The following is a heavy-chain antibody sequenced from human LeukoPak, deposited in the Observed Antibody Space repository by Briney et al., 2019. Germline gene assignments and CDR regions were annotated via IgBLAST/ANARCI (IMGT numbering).Heavy chain of an antibody. CDR3: ASTRSDTAMVTFDY. Sequence: SVKVSCKASGGTFSNYAISWVRQAPGQGLELMGGIIPIFGTANYAQKFQGRVTITADESTSTAYMELSSLRSEDTAVYYCASTRSDTAMVTFDYWGQGTLVTVSS. V-gene: IGHV1-69*13. CDR2: IIPIFGTA. CDR1: GGTFSNYA. D-gene: IGHD5-18*01. J-gene: IGHJ4*02.